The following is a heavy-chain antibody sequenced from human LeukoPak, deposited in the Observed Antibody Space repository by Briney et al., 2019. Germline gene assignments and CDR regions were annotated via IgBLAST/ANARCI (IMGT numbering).Heavy chain of an antibody. Sequence: GGSLRLSCAASGFTFSSYAMSWVRQAPGKGLEWVSAISGSGGSTYYADSVKGRFTISRDNSKNTLYLQMNSLRAEDTAVYYCAKVGPIDPPSTMIVVVITPYYFDYWGQGTLVTVSS. D-gene: IGHD3-22*01. CDR1: GFTFSSYA. CDR3: AKVGPIDPPSTMIVVVITPYYFDY. J-gene: IGHJ4*02. V-gene: IGHV3-23*01. CDR2: ISGSGGST.